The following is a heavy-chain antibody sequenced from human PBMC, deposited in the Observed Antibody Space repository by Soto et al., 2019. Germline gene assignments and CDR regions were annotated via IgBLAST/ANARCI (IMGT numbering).Heavy chain of an antibody. V-gene: IGHV4-39*01. CDR2: IYYSGST. CDR3: ARGYYDYIWGSYRNDAFDI. Sequence: QLQLQESGPGLVKPSETLSLTCTVSGGSISSSSYYWGWIRQPPGKGLEWIGSIYYSGSTYYNPSLKSRVTISVDTSKNQFSLKLSSVTAADTAVYYCARGYYDYIWGSYRNDAFDIWGQGTMVTVSS. J-gene: IGHJ3*02. D-gene: IGHD3-16*02. CDR1: GGSISSSSYY.